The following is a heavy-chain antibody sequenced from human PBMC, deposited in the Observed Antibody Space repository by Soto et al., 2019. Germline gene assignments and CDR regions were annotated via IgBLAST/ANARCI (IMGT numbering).Heavy chain of an antibody. CDR3: ARAAKYGDYDY. V-gene: IGHV1-69*02. J-gene: IGHJ4*02. CDR2: IIPILGIA. CDR1: GGTFSSYT. D-gene: IGHD4-17*01. Sequence: QAQLVQSGAEVKNPGSSVKVSCKASGGTFSSYTSSWVRQAPVQGLEWMGRIIPILGIANYAQNFQGRGTIPADKCTSTAYMELSSLRSEDTAVYYCARAAKYGDYDYWGQGTLVTVSS.